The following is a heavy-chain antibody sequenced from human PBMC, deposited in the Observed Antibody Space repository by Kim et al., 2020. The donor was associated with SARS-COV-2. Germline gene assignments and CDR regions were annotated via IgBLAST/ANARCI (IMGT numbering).Heavy chain of an antibody. V-gene: IGHV3-15*01. D-gene: IGHD4-17*01. CDR3: TTDAMGPDYGDYGRAY. J-gene: IGHJ4*02. Sequence: PVKGRFTISRDESKNTLYLQMNSLKTEDTAVYYCTTDAMGPDYGDYGRAYWGQGTLVTVSS.